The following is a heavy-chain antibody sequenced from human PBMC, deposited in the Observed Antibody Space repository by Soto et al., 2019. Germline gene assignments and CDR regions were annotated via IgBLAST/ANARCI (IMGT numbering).Heavy chain of an antibody. D-gene: IGHD6-19*01. CDR3: AGSSGWYGEFDY. CDR1: GDSVSSNSAA. Sequence: SQTLSLTCAISGDSVSSNSAAWSWIRQSPSRGLEWLGRTYYRSKWYNDYAVSVKSRITINPDTSKNQFSLQLNSVTPEDTAVYYCAGSSGWYGEFDYWGQGTLVTVSS. J-gene: IGHJ4*02. CDR2: TYYRSKWYN. V-gene: IGHV6-1*01.